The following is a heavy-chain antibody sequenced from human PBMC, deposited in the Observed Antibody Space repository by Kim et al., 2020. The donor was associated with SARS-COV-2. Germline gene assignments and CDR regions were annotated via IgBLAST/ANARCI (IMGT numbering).Heavy chain of an antibody. CDR3: ATHRGWSDAFDI. V-gene: IGHV4-39*01. Sequence: YYNPSLKSRVTISVDTSKNQFSRKLSSVTAADTAVYYCATHRGWSDAFDIWGQGTMVTVSS. J-gene: IGHJ3*02. D-gene: IGHD6-19*01.